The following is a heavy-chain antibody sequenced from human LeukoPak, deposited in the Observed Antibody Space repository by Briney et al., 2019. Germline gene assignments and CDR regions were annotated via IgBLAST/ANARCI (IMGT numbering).Heavy chain of an antibody. V-gene: IGHV3-7*01. D-gene: IGHD2-2*01. CDR3: ATYSSSNGREFQY. CDR2: IQQHGSET. J-gene: IGHJ1*01. CDR1: GFTFSTYT. Sequence: PGGSLRLSCAASGFTFSTYTMHWVRQAPGKGLEWVANIQQHGSETYYGDSVKGRFTISRDNAKNSLYLQMNSLRAEDTAVYYCATYSSSNGREFQYWGQGTLVTVSS.